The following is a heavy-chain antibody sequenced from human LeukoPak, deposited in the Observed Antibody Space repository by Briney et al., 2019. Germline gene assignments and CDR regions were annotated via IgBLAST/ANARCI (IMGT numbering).Heavy chain of an antibody. Sequence: PSETLSLTCTVSGGSISSYYWSWIRQPAGKGLEWIGRIYTSGSTNYNPSLKSRVTISVDTSKNLFSLKLSSVTAADTAVYYCASSRVYSGSWYYYFDNWGQGTLVTVSS. CDR3: ASSRVYSGSWYYYFDN. V-gene: IGHV4-4*07. CDR1: GGSISSYY. D-gene: IGHD5-12*01. J-gene: IGHJ4*02. CDR2: IYTSGST.